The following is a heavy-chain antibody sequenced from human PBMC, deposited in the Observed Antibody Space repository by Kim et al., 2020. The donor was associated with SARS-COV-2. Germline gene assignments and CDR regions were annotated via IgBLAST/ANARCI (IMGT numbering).Heavy chain of an antibody. Sequence: SETLSLTCTVSGGSISSSSYYWGWIRQPPGKGLEWIGSIYYSGSTYYNPSLKSRVTISVDTSKNQFSPKLSSVTAADTAVYYCAREYSSSWYGLPDYWGQGTLVTVSS. CDR3: AREYSSSWYGLPDY. CDR1: GGSISSSSYY. CDR2: IYYSGST. V-gene: IGHV4-39*02. J-gene: IGHJ4*02. D-gene: IGHD6-13*01.